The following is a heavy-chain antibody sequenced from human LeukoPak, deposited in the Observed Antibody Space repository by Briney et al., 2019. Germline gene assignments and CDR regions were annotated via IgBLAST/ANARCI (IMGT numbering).Heavy chain of an antibody. V-gene: IGHV1-2*02. Sequence: GASVKVSCKASRYTFAGYSMHWVRQAPGQGLEWMGWINPNSGGTNYAQKFQGRVTMTGDTSISTAYMELSRLTSDDTAVYYCARGRGSYSLDYWGQGTLATVSS. CDR3: ARGRGSYSLDY. CDR2: INPNSGGT. J-gene: IGHJ4*02. D-gene: IGHD1-26*01. CDR1: RYTFAGYS.